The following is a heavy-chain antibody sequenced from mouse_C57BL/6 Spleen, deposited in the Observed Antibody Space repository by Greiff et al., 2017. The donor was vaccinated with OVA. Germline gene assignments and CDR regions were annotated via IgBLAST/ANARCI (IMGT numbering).Heavy chain of an antibody. J-gene: IGHJ3*01. CDR1: GYTFTSYW. V-gene: IGHV1-69*01. Sequence: QVQLQQSGAELVMPGASVKLSCKASGYTFTSYWMHWVKQRPGQGLEWIGEIDPSDSYTNYNQKFKGKSTLTVDKSSSTAYMQLSSLTSEDSAVYYCARDYDVGWFAYWGQGTLVTVSA. D-gene: IGHD2-4*01. CDR2: IDPSDSYT. CDR3: ARDYDVGWFAY.